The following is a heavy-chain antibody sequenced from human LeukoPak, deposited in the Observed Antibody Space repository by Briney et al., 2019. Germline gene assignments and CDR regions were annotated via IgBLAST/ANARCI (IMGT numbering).Heavy chain of an antibody. CDR3: ARLTMVRGAPDAFDI. V-gene: IGHV4-39*01. Sequence: SETLSLTCTVSGGSISSSTYYWGWVRQPPGKGLEWIGSIYYSGSTYYNPSLKSRVTISVDTSKNQFSLKLSSVPAADTALYYCARLTMVRGAPDAFDIWGQGTMVTVSS. J-gene: IGHJ3*02. CDR1: GGSISSSTYY. CDR2: IYYSGST. D-gene: IGHD3-10*01.